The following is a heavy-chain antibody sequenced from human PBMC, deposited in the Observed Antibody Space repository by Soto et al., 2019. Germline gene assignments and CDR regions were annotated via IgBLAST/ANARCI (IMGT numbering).Heavy chain of an antibody. CDR3: EWNDYGDTGWFDP. Sequence: QVQLVQSGAEVKKPGSSVKVSCKASGGTFSSYAISWVRQAPGQGLEWMGWIIPIFGTANYAQKFQGRVTITADESTSTAYMELRSLRSEDTAVYYCEWNDYGDTGWFDPWGQGTLVTVSS. D-gene: IGHD4-17*01. J-gene: IGHJ5*02. CDR1: GGTFSSYA. V-gene: IGHV1-69*01. CDR2: IIPIFGTA.